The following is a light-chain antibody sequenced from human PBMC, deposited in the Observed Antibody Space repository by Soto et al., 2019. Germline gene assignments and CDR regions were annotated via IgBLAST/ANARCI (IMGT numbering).Light chain of an antibody. Sequence: EIVMTLSPATLSVSPGERATLSCRASQSVSRNLAWYQQKPGQAPRLLIYGASTRATGIPARFSGSGSGTEFTLTISSLQSEDCAVYYCQQYNNWITFGQGTRLEIK. J-gene: IGKJ5*01. CDR3: QQYNNWIT. V-gene: IGKV3D-15*01. CDR2: GAS. CDR1: QSVSRN.